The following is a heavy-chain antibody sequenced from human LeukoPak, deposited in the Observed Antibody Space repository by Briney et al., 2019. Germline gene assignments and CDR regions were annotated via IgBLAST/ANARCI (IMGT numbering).Heavy chain of an antibody. Sequence: PSETLSLTCAVYGGSFSGYYWSWIRQPPGKGLEWIGEINHSGSTNYNPSLKSRVTISVDTSKNQFSLKLSSVTAADTAVYYCAVAAPYYDILTGYWPNWFDPWGQGTLVTVSS. CDR3: AVAAPYYDILTGYWPNWFDP. D-gene: IGHD3-9*01. CDR2: INHSGST. V-gene: IGHV4-34*01. CDR1: GGSFSGYY. J-gene: IGHJ5*02.